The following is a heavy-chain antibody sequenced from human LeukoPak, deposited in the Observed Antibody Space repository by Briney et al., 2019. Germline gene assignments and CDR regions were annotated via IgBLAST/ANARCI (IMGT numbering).Heavy chain of an antibody. CDR1: GNYW. CDR3: AKEGWDKSYWYGRIDY. CDR2: INSDGSWT. D-gene: IGHD2-8*02. J-gene: IGHJ4*02. V-gene: IGHV3-74*01. Sequence: GGSLRLSCAASGNYWMHWVRQAPGKGLVWVSHINSDGSWTSYADSVKGRFTISRDNPKNTLFLQMSSLRAEDTAVYYCAKEGWDKSYWYGRIDYWGQGTLVTVSS.